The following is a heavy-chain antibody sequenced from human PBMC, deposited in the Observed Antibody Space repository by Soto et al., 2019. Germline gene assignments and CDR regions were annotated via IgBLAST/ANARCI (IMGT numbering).Heavy chain of an antibody. CDR1: GYSFTSYW. D-gene: IGHD2-15*01. Sequence: GESLKISCKGSGYSFTSYWIGWVRQMPGKGLEWMGIIYPGDSDTRYSPSFQGQVTISADKSISTAYLQWSSLKASDTAMYYCARIEDSSTYYYYMDVWGKGTTVTVSS. J-gene: IGHJ6*03. V-gene: IGHV5-51*01. CDR2: IYPGDSDT. CDR3: ARIEDSSTYYYYMDV.